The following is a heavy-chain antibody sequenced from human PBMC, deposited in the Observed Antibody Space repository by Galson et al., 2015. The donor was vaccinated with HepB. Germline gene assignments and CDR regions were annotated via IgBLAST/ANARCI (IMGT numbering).Heavy chain of an antibody. Sequence: SVKVSCKASGYTFTSYGVSWVRQAPGQGLEWMGWISAYNGNTNYGQKFQGRVTLTTDTYTSTAHMELRSLISDDTAVYYCARDVDYDYVWGSHRSTQHYYYVMDVWGQGTTVTVSS. V-gene: IGHV1-18*01. CDR2: ISAYNGNT. D-gene: IGHD3-16*02. CDR1: GYTFTSYG. J-gene: IGHJ6*02. CDR3: ARDVDYDYVWGSHRSTQHYYYVMDV.